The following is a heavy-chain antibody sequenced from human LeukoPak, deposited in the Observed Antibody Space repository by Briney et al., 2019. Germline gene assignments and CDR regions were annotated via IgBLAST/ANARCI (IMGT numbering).Heavy chain of an antibody. Sequence: GGSLRLSCVASGFTLSTYGMHWVRQAPGKGLVWVSRINSDGSATSYADSVMVRFTISRDSAKNTLYLQMNSLRPEDTAVYYCAREARGYSYGPYYYYGMDVWGQGTTVTVSS. CDR3: AREARGYSYGPYYYYGMDV. CDR1: GFTLSTYG. D-gene: IGHD5-18*01. V-gene: IGHV3-74*01. J-gene: IGHJ6*02. CDR2: INSDGSAT.